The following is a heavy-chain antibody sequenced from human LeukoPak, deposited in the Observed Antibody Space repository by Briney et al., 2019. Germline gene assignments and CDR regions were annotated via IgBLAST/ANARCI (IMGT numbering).Heavy chain of an antibody. Sequence: SETLSLTCTVSDGSVSGYYWTWIRQPAGRGLEWIGYIYNSGSTNYNPSLKSRVTISVDTSRNQFSLKLSSVTAADTAVYYCARDRQAAGTYYFDYWGQGTLVTVSS. J-gene: IGHJ4*02. D-gene: IGHD6-13*01. CDR3: ARDRQAAGTYYFDY. V-gene: IGHV4-59*02. CDR2: IYNSGST. CDR1: DGSVSGYY.